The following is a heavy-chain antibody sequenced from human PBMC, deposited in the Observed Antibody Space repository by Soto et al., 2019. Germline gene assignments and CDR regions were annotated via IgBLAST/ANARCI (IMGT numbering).Heavy chain of an antibody. Sequence: SVKVSCKASGGTFSSYTISWVRQAPGQGLEWMGRIIPILGIANYAQKFQGRVTITADKSTSTAYMELSSLRSEDTAVYYCAREQGYCSGGSCYSGEYFQHWGQGTLVTVSS. J-gene: IGHJ1*01. CDR2: IIPILGIA. CDR3: AREQGYCSGGSCYSGEYFQH. CDR1: GGTFSSYT. V-gene: IGHV1-69*04. D-gene: IGHD2-15*01.